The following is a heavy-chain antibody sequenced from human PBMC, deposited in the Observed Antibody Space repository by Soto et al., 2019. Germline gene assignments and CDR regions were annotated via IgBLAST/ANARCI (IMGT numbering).Heavy chain of an antibody. J-gene: IGHJ4*02. CDR3: ARQLAYCGGDCYTEPLDY. D-gene: IGHD2-21*02. Sequence: QVQLVQSGADVKKPGASVKVSCKASGYTFTGYYVHWVRQAPGQGLEWMGWINPNSGGTKYVQNFKGRVTMTRDTSITTAYMELSSLKSDDTAFYYCARQLAYCGGDCYTEPLDYWGQGTLVTVSS. CDR2: INPNSGGT. V-gene: IGHV1-2*02. CDR1: GYTFTGYY.